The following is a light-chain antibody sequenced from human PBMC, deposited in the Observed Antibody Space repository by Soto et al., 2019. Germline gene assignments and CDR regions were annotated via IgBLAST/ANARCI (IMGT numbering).Light chain of an antibody. CDR3: QVWASDSDNWV. V-gene: IGLV3-21*02. CDR1: NIGSKS. Sequence: SYELTQPPSVSVAPGQTARITCGGDNIGSKSVHWYRQRPGQAPVLVVFDDSDRPSGIPERFSGSNSGKTATLTISRVEGGDEADYYCQVWASDSDNWVFGGGTKVNVL. J-gene: IGLJ3*02. CDR2: DDS.